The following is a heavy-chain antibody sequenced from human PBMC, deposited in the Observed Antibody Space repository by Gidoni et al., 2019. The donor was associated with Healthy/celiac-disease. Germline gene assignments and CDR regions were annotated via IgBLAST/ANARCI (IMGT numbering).Heavy chain of an antibody. CDR2: IYSGGST. CDR1: GFTVSSNY. Sequence: EVQLVESGGGLVQPGGSLRLSCAASGFTVSSNYMSWVRQAPGKGLEWVSVIYSGGSTYYADSVKGRFTISRDNSKNTLYLQMNSLRAEDTAVYYCARGGGTAMVIATFDYWGQGTLVTVSS. D-gene: IGHD5-18*01. J-gene: IGHJ4*02. V-gene: IGHV3-66*02. CDR3: ARGGGTAMVIATFDY.